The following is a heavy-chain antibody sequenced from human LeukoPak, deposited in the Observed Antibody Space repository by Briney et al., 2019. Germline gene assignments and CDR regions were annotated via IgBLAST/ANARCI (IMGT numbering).Heavy chain of an antibody. CDR3: AREYSSSYYFDY. CDR2: ISSGSESST. D-gene: IGHD6-13*01. V-gene: IGHV3-48*02. CDR1: GFTFSSYS. Sequence: GGSLTLSCAASGFTFSSYSMNWARQVPGKGLEGVSYISSGSESSTYYADSVKGRFTISRVNAKNSLYLQMNSLRDEDTAVYYCAREYSSSYYFDYWGQGTLVTVSS. J-gene: IGHJ4*02.